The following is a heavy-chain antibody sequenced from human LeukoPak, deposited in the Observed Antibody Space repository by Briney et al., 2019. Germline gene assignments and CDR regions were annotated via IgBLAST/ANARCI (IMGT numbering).Heavy chain of an antibody. CDR1: GGSFSGYY. Sequence: SETLSLTCAVYGGSFSGYYWSWIRQPPGKGLEWIGEINHSGSINYNPSLKSRVTISVDTSKNQFSLKLSSVTAADTTVYYCARPTKRGYSYGPFDYWGQGTLVTVSS. J-gene: IGHJ4*02. CDR3: ARPTKRGYSYGPFDY. V-gene: IGHV4-34*01. D-gene: IGHD5-18*01. CDR2: INHSGSI.